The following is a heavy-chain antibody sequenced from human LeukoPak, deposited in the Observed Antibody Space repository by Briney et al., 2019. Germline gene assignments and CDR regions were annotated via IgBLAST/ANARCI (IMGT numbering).Heavy chain of an antibody. V-gene: IGHV3-48*04. Sequence: GGSLRLSCAASGFTFSSYSMNWVRQAPGKGLEWVSYISSSSSTIYYADSVKGRFTISRDNAKNSLYLQMNSLRAEDTAVYYCASMSNDYGDIGRHDAFDIWGQGTMVTVSS. CDR2: ISSSSSTI. CDR3: ASMSNDYGDIGRHDAFDI. CDR1: GFTFSSYS. D-gene: IGHD4-17*01. J-gene: IGHJ3*02.